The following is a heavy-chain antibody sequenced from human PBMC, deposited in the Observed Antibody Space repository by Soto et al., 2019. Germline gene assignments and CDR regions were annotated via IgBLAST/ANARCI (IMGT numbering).Heavy chain of an antibody. J-gene: IGHJ6*02. CDR2: IYPGDSDT. Sequence: GESLKISCKGSGYSFTSYWIGWVRQMPGKGLEWMGIIYPGDSDTRYSPSFQGQVTISADKSISTAYLQWSSLKASDTAMYYCARHVPGSSYYYYGMDVWGQGTTVTVSS. D-gene: IGHD6-6*01. CDR3: ARHVPGSSYYYYGMDV. V-gene: IGHV5-51*01. CDR1: GYSFTSYW.